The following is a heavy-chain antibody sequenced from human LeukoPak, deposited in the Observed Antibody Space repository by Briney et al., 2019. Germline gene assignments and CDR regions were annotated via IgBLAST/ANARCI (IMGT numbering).Heavy chain of an antibody. CDR3: AKSASIVVVPAAIYYYCGMDV. D-gene: IGHD2-2*02. CDR2: ISYDGSNK. Sequence: PGRSLRLSCAASGFTFSSYGMHWVRQAPGKGLEWVAVISYDGSNKYYADSVKGRFTISRDNSKNTLYLQMNSLRAEDTAVYYCAKSASIVVVPAAIYYYCGMDVWGQGTTVTVSS. CDR1: GFTFSSYG. V-gene: IGHV3-30*18. J-gene: IGHJ6*02.